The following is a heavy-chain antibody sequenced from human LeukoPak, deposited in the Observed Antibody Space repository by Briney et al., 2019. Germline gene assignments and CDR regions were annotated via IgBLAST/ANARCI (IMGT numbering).Heavy chain of an antibody. D-gene: IGHD5-18*01. J-gene: IGHJ4*02. V-gene: IGHV3-23*01. CDR2: ISGSGGST. Sequence: PGGSLGLSCAASGFTFSSYGMSWVRQAPGKGLEWVSAISGSGGSTYYADSVKGRFTISRDNSKNTLYLQMNSLRAEDTAVYYCARVQLWSTGYFDYWGQGTLVTVSS. CDR3: ARVQLWSTGYFDY. CDR1: GFTFSSYG.